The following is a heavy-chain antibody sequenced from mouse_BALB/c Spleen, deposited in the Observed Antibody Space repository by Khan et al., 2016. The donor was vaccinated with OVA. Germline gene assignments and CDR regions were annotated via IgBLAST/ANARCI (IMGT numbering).Heavy chain of an antibody. Sequence: EVELVESGGGLVQPGGSRKLSCAASGFTFSSFGMHWVRQAPEKGLEWVAYISSGSSTIYYVDTVKGRFTISRDNPKNTLFLQMTSLRSEDTAMYYCARSGGNFHWYFDVWGAGTSVTGSS. D-gene: IGHD2-1*01. CDR3: ARSGGNFHWYFDV. J-gene: IGHJ1*01. CDR2: ISSGSSTI. CDR1: GFTFSSFG. V-gene: IGHV5-17*02.